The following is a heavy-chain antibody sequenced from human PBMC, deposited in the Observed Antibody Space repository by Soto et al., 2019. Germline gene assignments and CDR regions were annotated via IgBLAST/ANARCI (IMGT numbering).Heavy chain of an antibody. CDR1: GFTFSKYA. CDR2: ISGSGGTT. CDR3: AKYYYDRSGSPLAFDY. D-gene: IGHD3-22*01. Sequence: VGSLRLSCAASGFTFSKYALSWVRQAPGKGLEWVSAISGSGGTTHYADSVRGRVTISRGNSKDTVFLQMNSLRAEDTAVYSCAKYYYDRSGSPLAFDYWGQGTLVTVSS. J-gene: IGHJ4*02. V-gene: IGHV3-23*01.